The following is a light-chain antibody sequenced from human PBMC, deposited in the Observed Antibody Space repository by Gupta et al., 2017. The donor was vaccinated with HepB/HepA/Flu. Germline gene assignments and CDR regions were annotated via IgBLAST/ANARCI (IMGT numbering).Light chain of an antibody. CDR1: QFISNC. CDR3: QHANSFPVT. J-gene: IGKJ5*01. Sequence: DIQVTQSLYSLSASVGDRVTITCPARQFISNCLAWYQQKPGDAPRLLIYDASTRNSGVPSRFSGSGSGTDFTLTISRLQPEDFAAYYCQHANSFPVTFGQGTQLEIK. V-gene: IGKV1-12*01. CDR2: DAS.